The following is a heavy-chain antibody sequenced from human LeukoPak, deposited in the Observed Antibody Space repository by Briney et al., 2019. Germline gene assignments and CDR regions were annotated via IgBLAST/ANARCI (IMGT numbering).Heavy chain of an antibody. CDR2: SYYSGIT. D-gene: IGHD6-13*01. CDR1: GGSLTNYY. Sequence: SETLSLTCTVSGGSLTNYYWSWIRQPPGKGLEWIGRSYYSGITNYNPSLKSRVTISVDTSKNQFSLRLSSVAAADTAVYYCVRGGSSSWPYYYYYMDVWGKGTTATVSS. CDR3: VRGGSSSWPYYYYYMDV. V-gene: IGHV4-59*01. J-gene: IGHJ6*03.